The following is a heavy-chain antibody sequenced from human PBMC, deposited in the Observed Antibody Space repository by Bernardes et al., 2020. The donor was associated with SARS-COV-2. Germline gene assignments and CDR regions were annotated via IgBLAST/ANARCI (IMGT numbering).Heavy chain of an antibody. CDR2: IYQSGIA. CDR3: ARGYYSDNGVPGY. Sequence: SETLSLTCGVSGDSISSNNWWSWVRQPPGKGLEWIGEIYQSGIANYRPSLKSRVTISMDKSKNQFSLNLSSVTAADTAVYYCARGYYSDNGVPGYWGQGTLVTVSS. V-gene: IGHV4-4*02. D-gene: IGHD3-22*01. J-gene: IGHJ4*02. CDR1: GDSISSNNW.